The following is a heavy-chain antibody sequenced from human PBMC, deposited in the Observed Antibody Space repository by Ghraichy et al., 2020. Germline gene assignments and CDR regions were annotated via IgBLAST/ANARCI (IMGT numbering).Heavy chain of an antibody. J-gene: IGHJ6*04. CDR2: FDPEDGET. CDR3: ATDAVGDSEYQLLFRFCMDV. D-gene: IGHD2-2*01. Sequence: ASVKVSCKVSGYTLTELSMHWVRQPPGKGLEWMGSFDPEDGETIYAQQFQGRVTMTEDTSTDTAYMSLTNLRSEDTAVYYCATDAVGDSEYQLLFRFCMDVWGKGTTVTVYS. CDR1: GYTLTELS. V-gene: IGHV1-24*01.